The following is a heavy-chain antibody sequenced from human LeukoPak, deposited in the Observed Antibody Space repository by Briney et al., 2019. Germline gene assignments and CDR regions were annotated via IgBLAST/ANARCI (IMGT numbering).Heavy chain of an antibody. CDR3: ARGLAAAGLLDY. D-gene: IGHD6-13*01. CDR2: ISSSSSYI. Sequence: GGSLRLSCAASGFTFSTYSMNWVRQAPGKGLEWVSSISSSSSYIYYADSVKGRFNVSRDNAKNSLYLQMNSLRAEDASVYYCARGLAAAGLLDYWGQGTLVTVSS. CDR1: GFTFSTYS. J-gene: IGHJ4*02. V-gene: IGHV3-21*01.